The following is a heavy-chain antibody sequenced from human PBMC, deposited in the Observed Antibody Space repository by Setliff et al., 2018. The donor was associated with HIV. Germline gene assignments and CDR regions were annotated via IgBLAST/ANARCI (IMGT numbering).Heavy chain of an antibody. CDR1: GGSIISSSYY. CDR2: IYYSGST. CDR3: TIPASSLAPN. V-gene: IGHV4-39*01. J-gene: IGHJ4*02. Sequence: KTSETLSLTCTVSGGSIISSSYYWGWIRLPPGKRLEWIGSIYYSGSTYYNPSLKSRVTISVDTSKNQFSLKMSSVTAADTAVYYCTIPASSLAPNWGRGTQVTVSS.